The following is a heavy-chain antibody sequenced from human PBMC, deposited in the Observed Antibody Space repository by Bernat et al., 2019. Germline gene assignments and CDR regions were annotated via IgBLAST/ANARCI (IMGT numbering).Heavy chain of an antibody. CDR1: GGSISSYY. D-gene: IGHD5-18*01. CDR2: IYDSGST. CDR3: ARGYSAFDY. J-gene: IGHJ4*02. V-gene: IGHV4-59*01. Sequence: QVQLQESGPGLVKPSETLSLTCTVSGGSISSYYWSWIRQPPGKGLEWIGYIYDSGSTHYNPSLKSRVTISVDTSKNQFSLKLSSVTAADTAVYSCARGYSAFDYWGQGTLVTVSS.